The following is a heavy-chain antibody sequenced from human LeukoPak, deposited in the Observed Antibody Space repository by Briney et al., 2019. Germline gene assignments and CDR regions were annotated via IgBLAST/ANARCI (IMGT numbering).Heavy chain of an antibody. CDR2: ISAYNGNT. V-gene: IGHV1-18*01. CDR1: GYTFTSYG. D-gene: IGHD3-16*01. J-gene: IGHJ4*02. CDR3: ARSDYVWGSSDY. Sequence: ASVKVSCKASGYTFTSYGISWVRQALGQGLEWMGWISAYNGNTNYAQKLQGRVTMTTDTSTSTAYMELRSLRSDDTAVYYCARSDYVWGSSDYWGQGTLVTVSS.